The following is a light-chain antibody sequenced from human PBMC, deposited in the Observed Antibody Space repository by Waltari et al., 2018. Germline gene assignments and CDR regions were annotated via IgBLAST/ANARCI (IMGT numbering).Light chain of an antibody. CDR2: GRN. CDR3: SSRDNSYNHLVV. CDR1: SLRSYY. J-gene: IGLJ2*01. V-gene: IGLV3-19*01. Sequence: SSELTQDPAVSVALGQTVRITCLGDSLRSYYAAWYQQKPGQAPLLVVYGRNNRPSGIPDRFSGSNSGSTASLTITGALAEDEADYYCSSRDNSYNHLVVFGVGTKLTVL.